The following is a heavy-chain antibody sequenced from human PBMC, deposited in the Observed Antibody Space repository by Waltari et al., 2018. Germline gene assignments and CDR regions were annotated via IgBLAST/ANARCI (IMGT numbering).Heavy chain of an antibody. D-gene: IGHD3-22*01. CDR1: GYTLTELS. J-gene: IGHJ3*02. V-gene: IGHV1-24*01. CDR3: ATYYYDSSGSLGAFDI. CDR2: LDPEDGET. Sequence: QVQLVQSGAEVKKPGASVKVSCKVSGYTLTELSMHWVRQAPGKGLGWMGGLDPEDGETIYAQKFQGRVTMTEDTSTDTAYMELSSLRSEDTAVYYCATYYYDSSGSLGAFDIWGQGTMVTVSS.